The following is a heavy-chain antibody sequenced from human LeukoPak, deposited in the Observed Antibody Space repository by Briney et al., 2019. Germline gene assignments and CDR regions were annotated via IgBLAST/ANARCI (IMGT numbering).Heavy chain of an antibody. J-gene: IGHJ3*02. D-gene: IGHD7-27*01. CDR3: ARENWGGAFDI. CDR1: GFGFSDYF. Sequence: GGSLRLSCAVSGFGFSDYFMTWIRQAPGKGLQWVASIKYDGKDKYYVGSVKGRFTISRDNAKNSHYLQMNNLRVEDTALYYCARENWGGAFDIWGQGTMITVSS. CDR2: IKYDGKDK. V-gene: IGHV3-7*01.